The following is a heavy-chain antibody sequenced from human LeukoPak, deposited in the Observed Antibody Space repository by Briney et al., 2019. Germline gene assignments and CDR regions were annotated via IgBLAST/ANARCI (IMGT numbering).Heavy chain of an antibody. D-gene: IGHD2-21*02. J-gene: IGHJ5*02. Sequence: PSETLSLTCAVYGGSFSGYYWSWIRQPPGKGLEWIGEINHSGSTNYNASLKSRVTISVDTSKNQFSLKLSSVTAADTAVYYCARAVVVTALRRANWFDPWGQGTLVTVSS. CDR3: ARAVVVTALRRANWFDP. CDR1: GGSFSGYY. V-gene: IGHV4-34*01. CDR2: INHSGST.